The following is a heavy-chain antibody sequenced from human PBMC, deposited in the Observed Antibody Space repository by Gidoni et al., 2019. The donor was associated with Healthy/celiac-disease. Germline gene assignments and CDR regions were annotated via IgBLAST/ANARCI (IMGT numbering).Heavy chain of an antibody. CDR2: IRSKAYGGTT. V-gene: IGHV3-49*04. D-gene: IGHD3-3*01. CDR3: TAGSMIFGVVTLDY. CDR1: GFTFGDYA. Sequence: EVQLVESGGGLVQPGRSLRLSCTTSGFTFGDYAMSWVRQAPGKGLEWVGFIRSKAYGGTTEYAASVKGRFTISRDDSKSIAYLQMNSLKTEDTAVYYCTAGSMIFGVVTLDYWGQGTLVTVSS. J-gene: IGHJ4*02.